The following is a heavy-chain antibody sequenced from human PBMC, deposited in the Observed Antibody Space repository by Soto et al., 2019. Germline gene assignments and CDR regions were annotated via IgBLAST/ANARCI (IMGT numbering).Heavy chain of an antibody. CDR3: ARDRLVYLSIAARRYYYYGMDV. J-gene: IGHJ6*02. D-gene: IGHD6-6*01. Sequence: SETRSLTCTVSGRSICSYYRSWIRQPAGKGLEWIGRVYTSGSTNYHPSLKSRVTMSVDTSKNQFSLKLSAVTAAETAAYYCARDRLVYLSIAARRYYYYGMDVWGQGTTVTVSS. CDR2: VYTSGST. V-gene: IGHV4-4*07. CDR1: GRSICSYY.